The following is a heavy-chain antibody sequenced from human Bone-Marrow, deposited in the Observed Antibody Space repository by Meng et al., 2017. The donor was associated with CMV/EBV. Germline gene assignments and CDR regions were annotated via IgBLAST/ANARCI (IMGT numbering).Heavy chain of an antibody. CDR1: GFSLRRYG. V-gene: IGHV3-23*01. CDR3: AKVPLVGAVRNYFDY. J-gene: IGHJ4*02. Sequence: GESLKISCVVSGFSLRRYGMSWVRQAPGKGLEWVSGISGSGSRTHFADSVKGRFSISRDNSKNTLYLQMNSLRDEDTAVYYCAKVPLVGAVRNYFDYWGQGTLVTVSS. D-gene: IGHD1-26*01. CDR2: ISGSGSRT.